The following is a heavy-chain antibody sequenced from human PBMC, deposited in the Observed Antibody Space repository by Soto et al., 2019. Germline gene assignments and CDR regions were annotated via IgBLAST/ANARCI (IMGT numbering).Heavy chain of an antibody. CDR3: AGYRSSSYDAFDI. CDR2: ISAQKGNT. J-gene: IGHJ3*02. Sequence: ASVKVSCKASSYTFNTFGISWVRQAPGQGLEWMGWISAQKGNTNYAQSLQGRLTMTIDTSTSTAYMELRSLRSDDTAVYYCAGYRSSSYDAFDILRQGTMVAASS. V-gene: IGHV1-18*01. D-gene: IGHD6-6*01. CDR1: SYTFNTFG.